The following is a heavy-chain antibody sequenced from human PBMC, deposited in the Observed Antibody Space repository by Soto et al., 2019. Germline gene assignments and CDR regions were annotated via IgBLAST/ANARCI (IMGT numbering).Heavy chain of an antibody. D-gene: IGHD2-8*02. V-gene: IGHV4-34*01. J-gene: IGHJ4*02. Sequence: SETLSLTCAFYGGSFSGYYWSWIRQPPGKGLEWIGEINHSGSTNYNPSLKSRATISVDTSKNQFSLKLTSVTAADTAVYYCARDKITGLFDYWGQGTLVTVSS. CDR1: GGSFSGYY. CDR2: INHSGST. CDR3: ARDKITGLFDY.